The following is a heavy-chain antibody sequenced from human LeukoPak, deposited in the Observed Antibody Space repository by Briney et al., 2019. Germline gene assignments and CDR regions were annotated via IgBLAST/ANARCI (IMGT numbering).Heavy chain of an antibody. J-gene: IGHJ3*02. Sequence: SETLSLTCTVSGGSISSYYWSWIRQPPGKGLEWIGYIYYSGSTNYNPSLKSRVTMSVDTSKNQFSLKLSSVTAADTAVYYCARTRYDFGAFDIWGQGTMVTVSS. D-gene: IGHD3-3*01. CDR1: GGSISSYY. CDR3: ARTRYDFGAFDI. V-gene: IGHV4-59*12. CDR2: IYYSGST.